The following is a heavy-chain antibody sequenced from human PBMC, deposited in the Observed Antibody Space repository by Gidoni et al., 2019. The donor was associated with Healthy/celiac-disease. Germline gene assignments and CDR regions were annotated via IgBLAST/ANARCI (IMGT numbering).Heavy chain of an antibody. D-gene: IGHD5-18*01. J-gene: IGHJ4*02. Sequence: EVQLVESGGGLVQPGGSLRLSCAASGLTFRNAWMTWVRQAPGKGLEWVGRIKSKPDGGTTDYAAPVKGRFTISRDDSKNTLYLQMNSLKTEDTAVYYCTTDLWYSYQHWGQGTLVTVSS. V-gene: IGHV3-15*01. CDR2: IKSKPDGGTT. CDR3: TTDLWYSYQH. CDR1: GLTFRNAW.